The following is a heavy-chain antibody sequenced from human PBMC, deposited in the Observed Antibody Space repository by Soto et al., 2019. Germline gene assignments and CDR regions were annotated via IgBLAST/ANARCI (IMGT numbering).Heavy chain of an antibody. Sequence: SETLSLTCTVSGGSISSYYWSWIRQPPGKGLEWIGYIYYSGSTNYNPSLKSRVTISVDTSKSQFSLKLSSVTAADTAVYYCARGMVWGNMYLQPLGGYCSGGSCYSGEDGAFAIWGQGTMVTVSS. J-gene: IGHJ3*02. CDR2: IYYSGST. D-gene: IGHD2-15*01. CDR1: GGSISSYY. CDR3: ARGMVWGNMYLQPLGGYCSGGSCYSGEDGAFAI. V-gene: IGHV4-59*01.